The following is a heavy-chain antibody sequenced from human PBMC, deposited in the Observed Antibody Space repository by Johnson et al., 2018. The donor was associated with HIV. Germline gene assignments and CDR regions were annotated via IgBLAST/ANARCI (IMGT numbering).Heavy chain of an antibody. V-gene: IGHV3-13*01. CDR1: RFTFTYYD. CDR2: IGTAGDT. D-gene: IGHD6-19*01. CDR3: ARVQRSGWFHTDAFDL. J-gene: IGHJ3*01. Sequence: VQLVESGGGLVQPGGSLRLSCAASRFTFTYYDMHSVRQPIGEGLEWVSGIGTAGDTNYPGSVKGRFTVSRDNSNNILFLQMSSLRSDDTAVYFCARVQRSGWFHTDAFDLWGQGTMVTVSS.